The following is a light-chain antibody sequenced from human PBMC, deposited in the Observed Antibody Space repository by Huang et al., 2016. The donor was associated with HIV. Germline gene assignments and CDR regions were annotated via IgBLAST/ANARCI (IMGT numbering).Light chain of an antibody. CDR1: QSVSSN. J-gene: IGKJ1*01. V-gene: IGKV3-15*01. CDR2: GAS. CDR3: QQYNNWPPWT. Sequence: ATLSCRASQSVSSNLAWYQQKPGQAPRLLIYGASTRATGIPARCSGSGSGTEFTLTISSLQSEDFAVYYCQQYNNWPPWTFGQGTKVEIK.